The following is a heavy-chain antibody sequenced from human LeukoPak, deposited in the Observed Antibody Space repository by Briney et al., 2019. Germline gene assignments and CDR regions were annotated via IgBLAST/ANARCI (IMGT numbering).Heavy chain of an antibody. V-gene: IGHV1-2*02. CDR1: GYTFAAYY. CDR3: ARVRYRLAETYIDY. CDR2: INPNSGGT. J-gene: IGHJ4*02. Sequence: ASVKVSCKASGYTFAAYYMHWVRQAPGQGLEWMGWINPNSGGTNYAQKFQGRVTMTRDTSISTAYMELSRLRSDDTAVYYCARVRYRLAETYIDYWGQGTLVTVSS. D-gene: IGHD3-16*01.